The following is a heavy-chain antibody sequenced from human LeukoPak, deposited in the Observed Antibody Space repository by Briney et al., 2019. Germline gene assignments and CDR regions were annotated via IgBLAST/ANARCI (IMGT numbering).Heavy chain of an antibody. J-gene: IGHJ4*02. V-gene: IGHV1-69*04. D-gene: IGHD2-21*02. CDR1: GRTFSSYA. CDR3: ASADIVVVTAIPPAFDY. Sequence: SVKVSCKASGRTFSSYAISWVRQAPGQGLEWMGRIIPILGIANYAQKFQGRVTITADKSTSTAYMELSSLRSEDTAVYYCASADIVVVTAIPPAFDYWGQGTLVTVSS. CDR2: IIPILGIA.